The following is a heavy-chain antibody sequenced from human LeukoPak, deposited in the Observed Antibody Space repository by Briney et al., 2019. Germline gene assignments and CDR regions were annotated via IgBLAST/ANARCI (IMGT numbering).Heavy chain of an antibody. CDR2: IKQDGSEK. CDR3: ARDIYGDYVFGYYYYYYYMDV. J-gene: IGHJ6*03. Sequence: GGSLRLSCAGSGFTFSSYWMSWVRQAPGKGLEWVANIKQDGSEKYYVDSVKGRFTISRDNAKNSLYLQMNSLRAEDTAVYYCARDIYGDYVFGYYYYYYYMDVWGKGTTVTVSS. D-gene: IGHD4-17*01. CDR1: GFTFSSYW. V-gene: IGHV3-7*01.